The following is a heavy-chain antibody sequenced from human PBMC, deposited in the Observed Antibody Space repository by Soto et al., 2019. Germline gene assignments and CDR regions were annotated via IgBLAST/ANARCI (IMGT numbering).Heavy chain of an antibody. V-gene: IGHV3-23*01. CDR1: GVTFSSYA. D-gene: IGHD2-2*03. CDR2: ISGSGGST. Sequence: GSLRLSCAASGVTFSSYAMSWVRQAPGKGLGWVSGISGSGGSTDYGDSVKGRFTISRDNSKNTVYLQMNSLRAEDTAVYYCAKGLDIVLLPTTMGFDYWGQGTLVTVSS. CDR3: AKGLDIVLLPTTMGFDY. J-gene: IGHJ4*02.